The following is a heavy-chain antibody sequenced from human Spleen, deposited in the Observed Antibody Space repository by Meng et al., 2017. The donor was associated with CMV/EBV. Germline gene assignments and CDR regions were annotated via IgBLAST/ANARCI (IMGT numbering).Heavy chain of an antibody. CDR1: GFTFSSYR. Sequence: GESLKISCAASGFTFSSYRINWVRQAPGKGLEWAASISSTSAYIYYAESVEGRFIISRDNAKSSLYLTMDNLAAEDTAVYYCATGATLDYWGQGTLVTVSS. CDR2: ISSTSAYI. CDR3: ATGATLDY. D-gene: IGHD3-10*01. J-gene: IGHJ4*02. V-gene: IGHV3-21*01.